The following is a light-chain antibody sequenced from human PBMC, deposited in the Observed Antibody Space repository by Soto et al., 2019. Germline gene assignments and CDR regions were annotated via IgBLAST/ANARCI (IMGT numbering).Light chain of an antibody. CDR2: DVS. CDR1: SSDVGGYNY. V-gene: IGLV2-14*03. J-gene: IGLJ1*01. CDR3: SSYTPSSTYV. Sequence: QSALTQPASVSGSPGQSITISCTGTSSDVGGYNYVSWYQQYPGKAPKLMIYDVSSRPSGVSNRFSGSKSGNTASLTISGLQAEDEADYHCSSYTPSSTYVFGTGPKLTVL.